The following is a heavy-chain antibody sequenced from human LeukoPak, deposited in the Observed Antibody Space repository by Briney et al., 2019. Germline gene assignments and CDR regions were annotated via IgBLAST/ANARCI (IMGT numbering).Heavy chain of an antibody. CDR1: GYTFTGYY. J-gene: IGHJ1*01. D-gene: IGHD2-15*01. Sequence: ASVKVSCKASGYTFTGYYMHWVRQAPGQGLEWMGRINPNSGGTNYAQKFQGRVTMTRDTSISTAYMELSRLRSDGTAVYYCARDLYCSGGSCYYGAEYFQHWGQGTLVTVSS. V-gene: IGHV1-2*06. CDR3: ARDLYCSGGSCYYGAEYFQH. CDR2: INPNSGGT.